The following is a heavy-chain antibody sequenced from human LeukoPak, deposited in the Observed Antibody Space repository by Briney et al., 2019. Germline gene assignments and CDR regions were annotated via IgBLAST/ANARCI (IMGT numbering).Heavy chain of an antibody. J-gene: IGHJ4*02. CDR3: ARDINYDSSGYFY. CDR2: IIPIFGTA. Sequence: ASVKVSFKASGGTLSSYAISWVRQAPGQGLEWMGGIIPIFGTANYAQKFQGRVTIIADESTSTAYMELSSLRSEDTAVYYCARDINYDSSGYFYWGQGTLVTVSS. D-gene: IGHD3-22*01. CDR1: GGTLSSYA. V-gene: IGHV1-69*13.